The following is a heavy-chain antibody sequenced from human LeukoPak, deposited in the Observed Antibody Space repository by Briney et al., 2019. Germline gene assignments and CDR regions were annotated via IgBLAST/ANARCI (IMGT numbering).Heavy chain of an antibody. CDR1: GGSFSGYY. V-gene: IGHV4-34*01. CDR2: INHSGST. J-gene: IGHJ4*02. D-gene: IGHD3-10*01. Sequence: PSETLSLTCAVYGGSFSGYYWSWIRQPPGKGLEWIGEINHSGSTNYNPSLKSRVTISVDTSKNQFSLKVSSVTAADTAVYYCARTRYYYNSRSYGAPYYFDYWGQGTLVTVSS. CDR3: ARTRYYYNSRSYGAPYYFDY.